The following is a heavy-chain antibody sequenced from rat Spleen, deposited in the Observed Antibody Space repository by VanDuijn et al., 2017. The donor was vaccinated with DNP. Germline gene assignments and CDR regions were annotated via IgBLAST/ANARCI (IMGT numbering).Heavy chain of an antibody. CDR3: VRWNSGHFDY. Sequence: EVQLVESGGGLVQPGRSLKLSCAASGFTFSDYYMAWVRQAPTKGLEWVSYITYDGGNTYYRDSVKGRFTISRDNAKSTLYLQMNSLRSEDMATYYCVRWNSGHFDYWGQGVMVTVSS. J-gene: IGHJ2*01. V-gene: IGHV5-22*01. CDR1: GFTFSDYY. CDR2: ITYDGGNT. D-gene: IGHD4-3*01.